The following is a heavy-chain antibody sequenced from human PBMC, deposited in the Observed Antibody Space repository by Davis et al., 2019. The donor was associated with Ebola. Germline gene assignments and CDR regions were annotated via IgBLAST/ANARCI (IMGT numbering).Heavy chain of an antibody. D-gene: IGHD6-13*01. CDR2: IYYSGST. Sequence: MPSETLSLTCTVSGGSISSYYWSWIRQPPGKGLEWIGYIYYSGSTNYNPSLKSRVTISVDTSKNQFSLKLSSVTAADTAVYYCARLLVAAVVDYWGQGTLVTVSS. V-gene: IGHV4-59*08. CDR3: ARLLVAAVVDY. J-gene: IGHJ4*02. CDR1: GGSISSYY.